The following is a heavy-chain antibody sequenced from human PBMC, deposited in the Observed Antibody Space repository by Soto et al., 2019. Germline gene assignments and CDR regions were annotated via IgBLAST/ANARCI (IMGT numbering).Heavy chain of an antibody. CDR1: GYRFTSYW. Sequence: GESLKISCKGSGYRFTSYWIGCVHQMPWKGLEWMGIIYPGDSRTRYNPSFEGQVTMSADKSISTAYLQWNSLKASDTALYYCARPNYGGNWLDSLAQGTLVTVAS. J-gene: IGHJ5*01. CDR2: IYPGDSRT. CDR3: ARPNYGGNWLDS. D-gene: IGHD4-17*01. V-gene: IGHV5-51*07.